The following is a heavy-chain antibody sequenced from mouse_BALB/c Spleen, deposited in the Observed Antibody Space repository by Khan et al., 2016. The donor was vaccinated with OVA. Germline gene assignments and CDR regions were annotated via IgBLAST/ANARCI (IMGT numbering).Heavy chain of an antibody. Sequence: EVELVESGGGLVKPGGSLKLSCAASGFTFSRYAMSWVRQTPEKRLEWVATISSGGSYTYYPDSVKGRFTISRDNAKNTLYLQMRSLRSEDTAMYYCARLYAMDYWGQGTSVTASS. CDR1: GFTFSRYA. CDR2: ISSGGSYT. J-gene: IGHJ4*01. CDR3: ARLYAMDY. V-gene: IGHV5-9-3*01.